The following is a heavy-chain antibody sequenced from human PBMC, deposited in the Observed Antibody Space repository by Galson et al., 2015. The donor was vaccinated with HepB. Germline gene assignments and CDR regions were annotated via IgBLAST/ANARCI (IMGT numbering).Heavy chain of an antibody. CDR2: TYYRAKWYN. CDR1: GDSVSNNNAA. CDR3: AKVTGTIYYYGLDV. J-gene: IGHJ6*02. V-gene: IGHV6-1*01. Sequence: CAISGDSVSNNNAAWNWIRESPSRGLEWLGRTYYRAKWYNDYAESVRSRITINPDTSKNQVSLHLNSVTPEDTATYYCAKVTGTIYYYGLDVWGQGTTVTVSS. D-gene: IGHD1-20*01.